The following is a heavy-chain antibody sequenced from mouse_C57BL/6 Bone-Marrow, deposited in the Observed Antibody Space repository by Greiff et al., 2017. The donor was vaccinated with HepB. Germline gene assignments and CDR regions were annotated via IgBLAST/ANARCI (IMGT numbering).Heavy chain of an antibody. CDR2: IDPEDGDT. CDR3: TTPHYYGSSPLYFDV. CDR1: GFNIKDYY. J-gene: IGHJ1*03. Sequence: EVQVVESGAELVRPGASVKLSCTASGFNIKDYYMHWVKQRPEQGLEWIGRIDPEDGDTEYAPKFQGKATMTADTSSNTAYLQLSSLTSEDTAVYYCTTPHYYGSSPLYFDVWGTGTTVTVSS. D-gene: IGHD1-1*01. V-gene: IGHV14-1*01.